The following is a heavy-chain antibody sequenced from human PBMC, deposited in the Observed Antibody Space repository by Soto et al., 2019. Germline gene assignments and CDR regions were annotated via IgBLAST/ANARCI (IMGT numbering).Heavy chain of an antibody. J-gene: IGHJ5*02. D-gene: IGHD4-17*01. Sequence: ASVKVSCKASGGTFSSYAISWVRQAPGQGLEWMGGIIPIFGTANYAQKFQGRVTITADESTSTAYMELSSLRSEDTAVYYCARDMGTFYGGNSELGGFDPWGQGTLVTVSS. CDR1: GGTFSSYA. CDR2: IIPIFGTA. CDR3: ARDMGTFYGGNSELGGFDP. V-gene: IGHV1-69*13.